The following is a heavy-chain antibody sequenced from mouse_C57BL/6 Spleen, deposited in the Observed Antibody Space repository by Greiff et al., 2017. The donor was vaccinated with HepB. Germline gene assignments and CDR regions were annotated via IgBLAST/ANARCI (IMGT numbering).Heavy chain of an antibody. CDR2: INPNNGGT. V-gene: IGHV1-26*01. Sequence: EVQLQQSGPELVKPGASVKISCKASGYTFTDYYMNWVKQSHGKSLEWIGDINPNNGGTSYNQKFKGKATLTVDKSSSTAYMELRSLTSEDSAVYYCARWYYGSRSAYWGQGTLVTVSA. CDR1: GYTFTDYY. J-gene: IGHJ3*01. CDR3: ARWYYGSRSAY. D-gene: IGHD1-1*01.